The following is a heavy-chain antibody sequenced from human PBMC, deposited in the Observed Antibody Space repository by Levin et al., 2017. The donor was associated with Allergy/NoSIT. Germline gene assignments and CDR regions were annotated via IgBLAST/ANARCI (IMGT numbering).Heavy chain of an antibody. J-gene: IGHJ3*02. V-gene: IGHV3-48*01. CDR1: GFTFSSYS. CDR3: ARDATVTTYDAFDI. Sequence: LSLTCAASGFTFSSYSMNWVRQAPGKGLEWVSYISSSSSTIYYADSVKGRFTISRDNAKNSLYLQMNSLRAEDTAVYYCARDATVTTYDAFDIWGQGTMVTVSS. CDR2: ISSSSSTI. D-gene: IGHD4-17*01.